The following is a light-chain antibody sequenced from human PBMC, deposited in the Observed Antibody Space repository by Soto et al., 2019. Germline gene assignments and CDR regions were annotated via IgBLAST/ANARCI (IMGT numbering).Light chain of an antibody. V-gene: IGKV3-20*01. Sequence: DIVLTQSPGTLSLSPGERATLSCRASQTISDNYLAWYQQKPGQSPRLLISGASIRAPGIPDRFSGSGSETDFTLTISRLEPEDFAFYYCQQYGSSPEISFGHGTKVDIK. CDR2: GAS. CDR1: QTISDNY. CDR3: QQYGSSPEIS. J-gene: IGKJ3*01.